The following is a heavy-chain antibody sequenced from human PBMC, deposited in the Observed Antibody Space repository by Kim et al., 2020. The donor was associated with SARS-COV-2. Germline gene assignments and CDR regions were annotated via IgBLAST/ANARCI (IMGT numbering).Heavy chain of an antibody. CDR2: ISGSGGST. J-gene: IGHJ4*02. Sequence: GGSLRLSCAASGFTFSSYAMSWVRQAPGKGLEWVSAISGSGGSTYYADSVKGRFTISRDNSKNTLYLQMNSLRAEDTAVYYCANLRLGPTTEDYWGQGTLVTVSS. V-gene: IGHV3-23*01. CDR1: GFTFSSYA. CDR3: ANLRLGPTTEDY. D-gene: IGHD3-16*01.